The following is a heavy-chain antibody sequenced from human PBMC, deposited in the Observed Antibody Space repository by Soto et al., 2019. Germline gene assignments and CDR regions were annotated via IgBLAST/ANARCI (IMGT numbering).Heavy chain of an antibody. V-gene: IGHV4-59*01. CDR1: GGSISSYY. D-gene: IGHD6-19*01. Sequence: SETLSLTCTVSGGSISSYYWSWIRQPPGKGLEWIGYIYYSGGTNYNPSLKSRVTISVDTSKNQFSLKLTSVTAADTAVYYCARGLRYSSGWIDAFDIWGQGTMVTVSS. CDR2: IYYSGGT. J-gene: IGHJ3*02. CDR3: ARGLRYSSGWIDAFDI.